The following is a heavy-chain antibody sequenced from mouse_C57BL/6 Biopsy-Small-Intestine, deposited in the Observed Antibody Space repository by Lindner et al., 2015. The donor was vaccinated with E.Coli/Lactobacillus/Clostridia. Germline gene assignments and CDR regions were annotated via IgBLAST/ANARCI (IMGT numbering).Heavy chain of an antibody. D-gene: IGHD2-3*01. CDR1: GYTFTDCN. J-gene: IGHJ3*01. V-gene: IGHV1-22*01. Sequence: EVQLQESGPELVKPGASVKMSCKASGYTFTDCNMHWVKQSHGKSLEWIGYINPNNGGTSYNQKFKGKATLTVNKSSSTAYMELRSLTSEDSAVYYCARKGIYDGYYFAYWGQGTLVTVSA. CDR2: INPNNGGT. CDR3: ARKGIYDGYYFAY.